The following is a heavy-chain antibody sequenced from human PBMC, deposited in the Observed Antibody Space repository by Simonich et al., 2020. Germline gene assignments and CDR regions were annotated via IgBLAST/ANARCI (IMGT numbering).Heavy chain of an antibody. J-gene: IGHJ4*02. CDR3: ARFRGRYFDWLFDY. CDR1: GFTFSSYW. V-gene: IGHV3-7*01. CDR2: IKQDGSEK. D-gene: IGHD3-9*01. Sequence: EVQLVESGGGLVQPGGSLRLSCAASGFTFSSYWMSWVRQAPGKGLEWVDNIKQDGSEKYYVDSGKGRFTISRDNAKNSLYLQMNSLRAEDTAVYYCARFRGRYFDWLFDYWGQGTLVTVSS.